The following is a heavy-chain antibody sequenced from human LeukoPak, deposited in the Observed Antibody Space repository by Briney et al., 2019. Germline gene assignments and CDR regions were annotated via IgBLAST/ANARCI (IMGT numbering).Heavy chain of an antibody. CDR1: GGSISSGDYY. J-gene: IGHJ5*02. CDR3: ARVGDYYGSFDP. D-gene: IGHD3-22*01. CDR2: IYYSGST. V-gene: IGHV4-30-4*01. Sequence: SQTLSLTCTVSGGSISSGDYYWSWFRQPPGKGLEWIGFIYYSGSTYYNPSLKSRVTISVDTSKNQFSLKLSSVTAADTAVYYCARVGDYYGSFDPWGQGTLVTVSS.